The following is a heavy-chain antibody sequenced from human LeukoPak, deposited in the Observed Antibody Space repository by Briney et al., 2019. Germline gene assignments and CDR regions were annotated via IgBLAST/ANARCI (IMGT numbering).Heavy chain of an antibody. Sequence: ASVKVSCKASGYTFTGYYMHWVRQAPGQGLEWMGWINPNSGGTNYAQKFQGRVTMTRDTSISTAYMELSRLRSDDTAVYYCARDVAGYYGMDVWGQGTTVTVSS. D-gene: IGHD6-13*01. CDR3: ARDVAGYYGMDV. CDR2: INPNSGGT. J-gene: IGHJ6*02. V-gene: IGHV1-2*02. CDR1: GYTFTGYY.